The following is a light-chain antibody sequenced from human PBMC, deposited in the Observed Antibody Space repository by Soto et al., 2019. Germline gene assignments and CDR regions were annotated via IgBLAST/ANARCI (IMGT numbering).Light chain of an antibody. V-gene: IGKV1-27*01. CDR1: QGINNY. J-gene: IGKJ1*01. CDR2: AAS. CDR3: QKYNTPPRT. Sequence: DIQMTQSPSSLSASVGDRVTITCRASQGINNYLAWYQQQPGKVPKLLIYAASTLQPGVPSRFSGSGSGTDFALTISSLQPEDGATYFCQKYNTPPRTFGQGTKVEI.